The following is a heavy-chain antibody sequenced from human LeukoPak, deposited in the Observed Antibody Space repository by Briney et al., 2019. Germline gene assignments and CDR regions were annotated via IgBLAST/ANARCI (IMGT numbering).Heavy chain of an antibody. D-gene: IGHD5-24*01. CDR2: ISSSSGYI. V-gene: IGHV3-21*01. CDR1: GFTFSSYS. J-gene: IGHJ4*02. CDR3: ARDSYNDFDY. Sequence: PGGSLRLSCAASGFTFSSYSMNWVRQAPGKGLEWVSSISSSSGYIYYADSVKGRFTISRDNAKNSLYLQMNSLRAEDTAVCDCARDSYNDFDYWGQGTLVTVSS.